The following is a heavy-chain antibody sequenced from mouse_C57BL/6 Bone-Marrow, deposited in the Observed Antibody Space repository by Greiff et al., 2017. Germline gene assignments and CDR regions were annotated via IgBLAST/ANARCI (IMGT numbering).Heavy chain of an antibody. CDR3: AREDYGSSYCFDY. J-gene: IGHJ2*01. D-gene: IGHD1-1*01. V-gene: IGHV1-82*01. CDR2: IYPGDGDT. CDR1: GYAFSSSW. Sequence: VQLQESGPELVKPGASVKISCKASGYAFSSSWMNWVKQRPGKGLEWIGRIYPGDGDTNYNGKFKGKATLTADKSSSTAYMQLSSLTSEDSAVYFCAREDYGSSYCFDYWGQGTTLTVSS.